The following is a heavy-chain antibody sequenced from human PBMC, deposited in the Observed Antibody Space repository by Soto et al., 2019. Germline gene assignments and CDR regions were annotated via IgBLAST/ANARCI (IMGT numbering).Heavy chain of an antibody. CDR1: GFTFRGCG. V-gene: IGHV3-30*18. CDR3: AKGARSITIFGVVSSKHNWFDH. CDR2: ISYDGSNK. D-gene: IGHD3-3*01. Sequence: GDSLRICCAASGFTFRGCGMHWVRHAPFKWLEWVSVISYDGSNKYYADSVKGRFTISRDNSKNTLYLQMNSLRAEDTAVYYCAKGARSITIFGVVSSKHNWFDHWGQGTMVTGSS. J-gene: IGHJ5*02.